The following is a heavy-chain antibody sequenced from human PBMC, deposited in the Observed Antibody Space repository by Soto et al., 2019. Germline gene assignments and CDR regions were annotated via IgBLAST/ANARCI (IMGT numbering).Heavy chain of an antibody. CDR2: INAGYGHT. D-gene: IGHD5-12*01. Sequence: QVQLVQSGAEVKKPGASVKVSCKASGYTFTTYTIHWVRQAPGQRLGWMGWINAGYGHTKYSQKFQGRVTITRDTSASTASMELSGLTSEDTAVYYCARDRGYRSYDPWGQGTLVTVSS. CDR1: GYTFTTYT. CDR3: ARDRGYRSYDP. J-gene: IGHJ5*02. V-gene: IGHV1-3*01.